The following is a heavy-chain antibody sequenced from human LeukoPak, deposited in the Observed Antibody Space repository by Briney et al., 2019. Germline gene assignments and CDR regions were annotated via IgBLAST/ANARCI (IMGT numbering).Heavy chain of an antibody. D-gene: IGHD6-19*01. CDR2: IYPADSDT. Sequence: GVSLKISCKGSGYGFASYSIRWVCQMPGKILVRMGIIYPADSDTRYSPSFQGQVTISADKSISTAYLQWSSLKASDTAIYYCARHSSGATDYWGQGTLVTVSS. CDR1: GYGFASYS. V-gene: IGHV5-51*01. CDR3: ARHSSGATDY. J-gene: IGHJ4*02.